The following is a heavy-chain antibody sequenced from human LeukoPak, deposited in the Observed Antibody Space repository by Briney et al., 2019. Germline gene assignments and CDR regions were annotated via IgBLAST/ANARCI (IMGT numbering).Heavy chain of an antibody. CDR3: AKGRRAYIAAAGVFDY. J-gene: IGHJ4*02. CDR2: IKQDGSEK. V-gene: IGHV3-7*01. Sequence: HAGGSLRLSCAASGFTFSRYWMSWVRQAPGKGLEWVAHIKQDGSEKCYVDSVKGRFTISRDNAKNSLYLQMNSLRAEDTAVYYCAKGRRAYIAAAGVFDYWGQGTLVTVSS. D-gene: IGHD6-13*01. CDR1: GFTFSRYW.